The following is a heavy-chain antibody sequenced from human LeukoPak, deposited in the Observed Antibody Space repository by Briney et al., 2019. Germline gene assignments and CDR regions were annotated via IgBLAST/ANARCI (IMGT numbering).Heavy chain of an antibody. CDR3: ASGSSGWLQFDY. Sequence: GGSLRLSWAASGFTFSGYSMSWVRQAPRKGLEWMGIIYPGDSETRYSPSFQGQVTISADKSINTAYLQWSSLKASDTGMYYCASGSSGWLQFDYWGQGTPVTVPS. D-gene: IGHD6-19*01. CDR2: IYPGDSET. V-gene: IGHV5-51*01. J-gene: IGHJ4*02. CDR1: GFTFSGYS.